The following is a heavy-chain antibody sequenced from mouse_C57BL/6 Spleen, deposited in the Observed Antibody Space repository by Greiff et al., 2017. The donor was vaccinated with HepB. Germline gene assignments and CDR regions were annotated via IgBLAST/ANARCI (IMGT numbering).Heavy chain of an antibody. V-gene: IGHV1-82*01. CDR1: GYAFSSSW. J-gene: IGHJ4*01. Sequence: QVQLQQSVPELVKPGASVKIPCKASGYAFSSSWMNWVQQRPGKGLEWIGRIYPGDGDTNYNGKFKGKATLTADKSSSTAYMQLSSLTSEDSAVCFCRPAEEYAMDCCCEVTSAIISS. CDR3: RPAEEYAMDC. CDR2: IYPGDGDT.